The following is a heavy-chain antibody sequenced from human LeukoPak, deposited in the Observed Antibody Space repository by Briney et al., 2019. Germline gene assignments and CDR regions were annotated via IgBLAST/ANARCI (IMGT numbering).Heavy chain of an antibody. D-gene: IGHD2-21*02. Sequence: PGGSLRLSCAASGFTFSSYAMHWVRQAPGKGLEWVAVISYDGSNKYYADSVKGRFTISRDNSKNTLYLQMNSLRAEDTAVYYCAKDDRVVTAYYFDYWGQGTLVTVSS. CDR3: AKDDRVVTAYYFDY. J-gene: IGHJ4*02. V-gene: IGHV3-30*04. CDR1: GFTFSSYA. CDR2: ISYDGSNK.